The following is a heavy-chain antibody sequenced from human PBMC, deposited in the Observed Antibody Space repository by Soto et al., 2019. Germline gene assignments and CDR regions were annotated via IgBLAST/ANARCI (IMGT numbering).Heavy chain of an antibody. Sequence: ASVKVSCKTSGYTFINYGITWVRQAPGQGLEWMGWLSAYNGDTSSSEKLQDRFTMTTDTSTNTVYMDLRSLTSDDTAVYYCARWSAIVGGAEALDIWGQGTMVTVSS. CDR3: ARWSAIVGGAEALDI. D-gene: IGHD1-26*01. J-gene: IGHJ3*02. CDR1: GYTFINYG. V-gene: IGHV1-18*01. CDR2: LSAYNGDT.